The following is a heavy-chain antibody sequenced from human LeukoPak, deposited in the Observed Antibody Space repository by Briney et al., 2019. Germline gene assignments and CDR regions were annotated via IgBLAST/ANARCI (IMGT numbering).Heavy chain of an antibody. J-gene: IGHJ4*02. Sequence: GGSLRLSCAASGFTFSSYGMHWVRQAPGKGLEWVAFIRYDGSNKKYADSLKGRFTISRDNSKNTLYLQMNSLRSDDTAVYYCARVESRGSGSYFSGMDFDYWGQGTLVTVSS. CDR2: IRYDGSNK. D-gene: IGHD3-10*01. V-gene: IGHV3-30*02. CDR3: ARVESRGSGSYFSGMDFDY. CDR1: GFTFSSYG.